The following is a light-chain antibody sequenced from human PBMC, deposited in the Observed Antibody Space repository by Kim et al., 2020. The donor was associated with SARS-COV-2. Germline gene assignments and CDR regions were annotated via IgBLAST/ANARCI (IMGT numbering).Light chain of an antibody. V-gene: IGKV3-11*01. CDR2: DTS. CDR1: QGLGSY. Sequence: PGERTPRSCRADQGLGSYVAWYQQKPGQAPRHIISDTSKGAPGIPARFSGRGSGTDFTLTSSRQEYEDFAIYYCQQRFSWPLTLGGGTKVDIK. J-gene: IGKJ4*01. CDR3: QQRFSWPLT.